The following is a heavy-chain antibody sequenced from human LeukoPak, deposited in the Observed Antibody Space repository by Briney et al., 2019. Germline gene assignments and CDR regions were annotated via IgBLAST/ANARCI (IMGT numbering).Heavy chain of an antibody. CDR1: GGTFSSYA. V-gene: IGHV1-69*04. Sequence: SVKVSCKASGGTFSSYAISWVRQAPGQGLEWMGRIIPILGIANYAQRFQGRVTITADKSTSTAYMELSSLRSEDTAVYYCAILGVGDRGVYWGQGTLVTVSS. D-gene: IGHD2-21*02. J-gene: IGHJ4*02. CDR3: AILGVGDRGVY. CDR2: IIPILGIA.